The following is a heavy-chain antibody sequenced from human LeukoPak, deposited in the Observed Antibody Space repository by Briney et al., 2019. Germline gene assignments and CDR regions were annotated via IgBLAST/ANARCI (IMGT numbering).Heavy chain of an antibody. J-gene: IGHJ4*02. CDR3: ARGTTVKFDY. V-gene: IGHV4-34*01. Sequence: SETLSLTCAVYGGSFSGYYWSWIRQPPVKGLEWIGEINHSGSTNYNPSLKSRVTISVDTSKNQFSLKLSSVTAADTAVYYCARGTTVKFDYWGQGTLVTVSS. CDR2: INHSGST. D-gene: IGHD4-11*01. CDR1: GGSFSGYY.